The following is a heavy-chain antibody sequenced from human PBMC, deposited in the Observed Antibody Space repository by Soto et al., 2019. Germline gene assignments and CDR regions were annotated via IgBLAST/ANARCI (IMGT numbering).Heavy chain of an antibody. J-gene: IGHJ6*02. V-gene: IGHV1-69*13. CDR3: ARVLLGYYYYYGMDV. CDR2: IIPIFGTA. D-gene: IGHD3-16*01. Sequence: VASVKVSCKASGGTFSSYAISWVRQAPGQGLEWMGGIIPIFGTANYAQKFQGRVTITADESTSTAYMELSSLRSEDTAVYYCARVLLGYYYYYGMDVWGQGTTVTVSS. CDR1: GGTFSSYA.